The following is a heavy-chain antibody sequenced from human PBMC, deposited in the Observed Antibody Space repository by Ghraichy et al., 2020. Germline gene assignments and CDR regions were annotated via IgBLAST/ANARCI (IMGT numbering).Heavy chain of an antibody. V-gene: IGHV3-74*01. CDR2: INSDGSST. CDR1: GFTFSSYW. J-gene: IGHJ5*02. D-gene: IGHD3-22*01. Sequence: GGSLRLSCAASGFTFSSYWMHWVRQAPGKGLVWVSRINSDGSSTSYADSVKGRFTISRDNAKNTLYLQMNSLRAEDTAVYYCAREDYYDSSGYRNWFDPWGQGTLVTVSS. CDR3: AREDYYDSSGYRNWFDP.